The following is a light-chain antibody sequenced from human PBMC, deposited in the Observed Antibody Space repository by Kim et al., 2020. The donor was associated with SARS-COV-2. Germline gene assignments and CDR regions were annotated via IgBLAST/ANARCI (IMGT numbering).Light chain of an antibody. J-gene: IGKJ3*01. CDR3: QQYDNLPRVT. CDR2: DAS. Sequence: QKPGMAPKLLIHDASNTQPGVPSRFSGAGSGRDFTLTITTVQPEDSATYYCQQYDNLPRVTFGPGTKLEI. V-gene: IGKV1-33*01.